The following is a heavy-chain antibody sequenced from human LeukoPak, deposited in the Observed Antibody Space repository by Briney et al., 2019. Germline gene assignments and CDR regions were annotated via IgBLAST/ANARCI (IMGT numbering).Heavy chain of an antibody. D-gene: IGHD2-2*01. J-gene: IGHJ4*02. CDR1: GGSFSGYY. CDR2: INHSGST. V-gene: IGHV4-34*01. Sequence: SQTLSLTCAVYGGSFSGYYWSWIRQPPGKGLEWIGEINHSGSTNYNPSLKSRVTISVDTSKNQFSLKLSSVTAADTAVYYCARGFSSTSCYDYWGQGTLVTVSS. CDR3: ARGFSSTSCYDY.